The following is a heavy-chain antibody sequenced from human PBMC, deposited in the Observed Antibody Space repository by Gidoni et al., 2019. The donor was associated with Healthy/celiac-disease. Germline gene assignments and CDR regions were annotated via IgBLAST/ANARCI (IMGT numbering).Heavy chain of an antibody. CDR1: GFTIDDYA. J-gene: IGHJ4*02. D-gene: IGHD1-26*01. CDR2: LSWNRGSI. V-gene: IGHV3-9*01. Sequence: EGQRVECGGGRVQPGRSVRLSGEAAGFTIDDYAMHWVRQAPGKGLDWVSGLSWNRGSIGYADSVKGRFTISRDNAKNSLYLQMNSLRAEDTALYYCATDREWELLVCDYWGQGTLVTVSS. CDR3: ATDREWELLVCDY.